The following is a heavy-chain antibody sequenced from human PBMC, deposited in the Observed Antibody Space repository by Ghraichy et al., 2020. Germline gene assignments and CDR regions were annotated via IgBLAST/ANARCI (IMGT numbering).Heavy chain of an antibody. CDR3: AKDRRSNYGLTDNWFDP. CDR2: ISGSGGST. CDR1: GFTFSSYA. D-gene: IGHD4-11*01. V-gene: IGHV3-23*01. Sequence: GGSLRLSCAASGFTFSSYAMSWVRQAPGKGLEWVSAISGSGGSTYYADSMKGRFTISRDNSKNTLYLQMNSLRAEDTAVYYCAKDRRSNYGLTDNWFDPWGQGTLVTVSS. J-gene: IGHJ5*02.